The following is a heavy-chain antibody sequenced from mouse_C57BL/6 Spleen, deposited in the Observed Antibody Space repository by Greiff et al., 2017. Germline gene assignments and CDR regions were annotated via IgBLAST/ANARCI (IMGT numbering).Heavy chain of an antibody. Sequence: EVKLVESGGGLVKPGGSLKLSCAASGFTFSDYGMHWVRQAPEKGLEWVAYISSGSSTIYYADTVKGRFTISRDNAKNTLFLQMTSLRSDDTAMYSCARRGDSRYYGMDYWRQGTSATVSS. J-gene: IGHJ4*01. CDR3: ARRGDSRYYGMDY. CDR2: ISSGSSTI. CDR1: GFTFSDYG. D-gene: IGHD3-2*01. V-gene: IGHV5-17*01.